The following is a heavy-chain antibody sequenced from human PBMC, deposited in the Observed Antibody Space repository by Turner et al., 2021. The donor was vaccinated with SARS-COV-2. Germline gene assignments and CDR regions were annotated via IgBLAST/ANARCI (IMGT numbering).Heavy chain of an antibody. J-gene: IGHJ3*02. Sequence: EVQLLESGGGLVQPGGFLRPSCPASGVTFSSYAMRWVRQAPGRGVVWVSASSSSGGNTYNTDYVKGRFTISRDTTKNTLYLQMNSLRAENTAVYYGDKYIRTTPIAVAGRGAFDIWGQGTMVTVSS. D-gene: IGHD6-19*01. CDR2: SSSSGGNT. V-gene: IGHV3-23*01. CDR1: GVTFSSYA. CDR3: DKYIRTTPIAVAGRGAFDI.